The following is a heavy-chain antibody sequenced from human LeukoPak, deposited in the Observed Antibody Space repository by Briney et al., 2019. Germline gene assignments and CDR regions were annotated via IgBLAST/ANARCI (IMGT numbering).Heavy chain of an antibody. CDR2: ISSSSSYI. CDR3: ARDPIAVAGTRFDP. J-gene: IGHJ5*02. V-gene: IGHV3-21*01. D-gene: IGHD6-19*01. CDR1: GFTFSSYS. Sequence: GGSLRLSCAASGFTFSSYSMNWVRQAPGKGLEWVSSISSSSSYIYYADSVKGRFTISRDNAKNSLYLQMNSLRAEDTAVYYCARDPIAVAGTRFDPWGQGTLVTVSS.